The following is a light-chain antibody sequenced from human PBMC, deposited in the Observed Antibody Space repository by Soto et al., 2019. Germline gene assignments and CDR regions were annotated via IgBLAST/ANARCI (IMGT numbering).Light chain of an antibody. V-gene: IGLV1-47*02. CDR1: SSNIGSNF. J-gene: IGLJ3*02. Sequence: QSVLTQPPSASGTPGQRVTISCSGSSSNIGSNFVSWYQQLPGTAPKLLIYSNTQRPSGVPDRFSGYKSGTSASLAISGLRSADEADYYCATWDDSLSGWVFGGGTKVTVL. CDR3: ATWDDSLSGWV. CDR2: SNT.